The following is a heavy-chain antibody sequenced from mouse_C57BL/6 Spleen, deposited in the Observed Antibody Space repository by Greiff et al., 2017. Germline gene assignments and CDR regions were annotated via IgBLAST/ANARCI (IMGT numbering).Heavy chain of an antibody. D-gene: IGHD1-1*01. V-gene: IGHV14-1*01. J-gene: IGHJ2*01. CDR3: TLATVETPAY. CDR2: IDPEDGDT. Sequence: EVQLQQSGAELVRPGASVKLSCTASGFNIKDYYMHWVKQRPEQGLEWIGRIDPEDGDTEYAPKFQGKATMTADTSSNTAYLQLSSLTSEATAVYYCTLATVETPAYWGQGTTLTVSS. CDR1: GFNIKDYY.